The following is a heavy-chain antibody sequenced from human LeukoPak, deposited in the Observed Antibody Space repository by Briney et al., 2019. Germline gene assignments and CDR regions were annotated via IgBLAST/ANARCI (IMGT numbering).Heavy chain of an antibody. V-gene: IGHV3-74*01. CDR1: GFTFSDYW. J-gene: IGHJ4*02. D-gene: IGHD2-2*01. CDR3: ARELGYCGHTRCHKPLDF. CDR2: INGDGSSA. Sequence: PGGSLRLSCVASGFTFSDYWMDWVRQVPGKGLVWVSRINGDGSSASYADSVKGRFTISRDNAKNTMYLQMNSLRGEDTAVYYCARELGYCGHTRCHKPLDFWGQGTLATVSS.